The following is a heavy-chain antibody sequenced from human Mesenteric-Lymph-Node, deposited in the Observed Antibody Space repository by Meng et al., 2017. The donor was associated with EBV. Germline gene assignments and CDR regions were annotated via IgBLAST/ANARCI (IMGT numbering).Heavy chain of an antibody. CDR1: CGSFGGTY. CDR2: INHSGST. CDR3: AKTGSSGWSDLDY. D-gene: IGHD6-19*01. V-gene: IGHV4-34*02. Sequence: LQYAGSGLLQRTASLSLTCGVTCGSFGGTYVTWIRQPPGKGLEWIVEINHSGSTNYNPSLKSRVTISLDTSKNQISLKLSSGTAADTAVYYCAKTGSSGWSDLDYWGRGILVTVSS. J-gene: IGHJ4*02.